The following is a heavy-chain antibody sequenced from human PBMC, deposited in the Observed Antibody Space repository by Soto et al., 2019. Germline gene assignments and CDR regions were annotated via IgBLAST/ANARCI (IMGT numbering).Heavy chain of an antibody. J-gene: IGHJ6*04. CDR1: GFTFSSYA. V-gene: IGHV3-30-3*01. CDR3: ARGLAGMDV. CDR2: ISYDGSNK. Sequence: GRSLRLSCAASGFTFSSYAMHWVRQVPGKGLEWVAVISYDGSNKYYADSVKGRFTISRDNSKNTLYLQMNSLRAEDTAVYYCARGLAGMDVWGEGTTVTVSS.